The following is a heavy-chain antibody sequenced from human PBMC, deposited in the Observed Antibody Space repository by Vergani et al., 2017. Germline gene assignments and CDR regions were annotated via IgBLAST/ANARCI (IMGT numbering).Heavy chain of an antibody. J-gene: IGHJ6*03. Sequence: QVQLQESGPGLVKPSQTLSLTCTVSGGSISSGDYFWSWIRQHPGKGLEWIGYSYYSGSTYYNPSLKSRVNISVDTSKNQFSLKLSSVTAADTAVYYCARTNWNYLAYYYYYYMDVWGKGTTVTVSS. D-gene: IGHD1-7*01. CDR2: SYYSGST. CDR1: GGSISSGDYF. CDR3: ARTNWNYLAYYYYYYMDV. V-gene: IGHV4-30-4*08.